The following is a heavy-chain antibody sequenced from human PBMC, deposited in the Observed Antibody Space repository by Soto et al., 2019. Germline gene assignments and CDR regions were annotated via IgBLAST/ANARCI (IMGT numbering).Heavy chain of an antibody. D-gene: IGHD6-6*01. Sequence: PGESLKISCTGSGYIFTSYWIGWVRQMPGKGLEWMGIIYPGDSDTGYSPSLQGQVTISADKSISTAYLQWSSLKASHTAMYHCERQGYSSSSYYFDYWGQGTLVTVSS. CDR1: GYIFTSYW. V-gene: IGHV5-51*01. J-gene: IGHJ4*02. CDR3: ERQGYSSSSYYFDY. CDR2: IYPGDSDT.